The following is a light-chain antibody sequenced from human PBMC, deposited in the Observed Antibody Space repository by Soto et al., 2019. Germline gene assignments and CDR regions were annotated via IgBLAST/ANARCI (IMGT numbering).Light chain of an antibody. CDR3: SSYTTSGTYV. V-gene: IGLV2-14*01. Sequence: LTQPASVSGSPGQSITISCTGTGSDVGGYNYVSWYQQHPGKAPKLMIIDVSNRPSGVSNRFSGSKSGNTASLTISGLQAEDEADYYCSSYTTSGTYVFGTGTRVTVL. CDR1: GSDVGGYNY. J-gene: IGLJ1*01. CDR2: DVS.